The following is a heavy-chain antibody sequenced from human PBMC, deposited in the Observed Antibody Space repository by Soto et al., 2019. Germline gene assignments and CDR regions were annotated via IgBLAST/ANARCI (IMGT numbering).Heavy chain of an antibody. D-gene: IGHD3-22*01. J-gene: IGHJ4*02. V-gene: IGHV4-61*01. CDR2: IYYSGST. Sequence: SETLSLTCTVSGGSVSSGSYYWSWIRQPPGKGLEWIGYIYYSGSTNYNPFLKSRVTISVDTSKNQFSLKLSSVTAADTAVYYCARGGDYYDSSGCHFDYWGQGTLVTVSS. CDR1: GGSVSSGSYY. CDR3: ARGGDYYDSSGCHFDY.